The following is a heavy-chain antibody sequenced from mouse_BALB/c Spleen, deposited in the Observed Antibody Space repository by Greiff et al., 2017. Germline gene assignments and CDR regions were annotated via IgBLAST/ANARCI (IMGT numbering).Heavy chain of an antibody. CDR2: INPSSGYT. J-gene: IGHJ2*01. CDR3: TRSTGRERKYSFDS. CDR1: GYTFTSYT. Sequence: QVQLKQSGAELARPGASVKMSCKASGYTFTSYTMHWVKQRPGQGLEWIGYINPSSGYTNYNQKFKDKATLTADKSSSTAYMQLSSLTSEDSAVYYCTRSTGRERKYSFDSWGQGTTLTVSS. V-gene: IGHV1-4*01. D-gene: IGHD1-3*01.